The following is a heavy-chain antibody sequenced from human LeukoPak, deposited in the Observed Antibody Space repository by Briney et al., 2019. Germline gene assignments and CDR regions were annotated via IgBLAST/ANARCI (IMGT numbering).Heavy chain of an antibody. D-gene: IGHD6-13*01. CDR2: TSTYNGNT. Sequence: GGSVKGSSKASVYTFSSYAISWVRQAPRERVEWMGCTSTYNGNTNYAQTFQGRVAMPTDTSTSTAYMELRNLRSDDTAMYYCARVISSSWYHHDYWGQGTLVTVSS. J-gene: IGHJ4*02. CDR1: VYTFSSYA. CDR3: ARVISSSWYHHDY. V-gene: IGHV1-18*01.